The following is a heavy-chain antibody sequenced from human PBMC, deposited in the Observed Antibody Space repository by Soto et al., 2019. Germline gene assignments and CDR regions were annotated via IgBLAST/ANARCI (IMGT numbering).Heavy chain of an antibody. CDR2: IYYSGST. D-gene: IGHD2-15*01. CDR3: ARVVMCGSCYQYYFDY. CDR1: GGSISSGGYY. Sequence: SETLSLTXTVSGGSISSGGYYWSWIRQHPGKGLEWIGYIYYSGSTYYNPSLKSRVTISVDTSKNQFSLKLSSVTAADTAVYYRARVVMCGSCYQYYFDYWGQGTLVTVSS. V-gene: IGHV4-31*02. J-gene: IGHJ4*02.